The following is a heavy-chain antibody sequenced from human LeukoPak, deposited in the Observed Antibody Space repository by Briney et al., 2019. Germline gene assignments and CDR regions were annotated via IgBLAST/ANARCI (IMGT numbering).Heavy chain of an antibody. CDR3: ARDEMATTKWDAFDI. CDR2: IIPIFGTA. V-gene: IGHV1-69*13. Sequence: SVKVSCKSSGYTFTSYGISWVRQAPGQGLEWMGVIIPIFGTANSAQTFQGRATISADESTSTAYMELSSLRSEDTAIYYCARDEMATTKWDAFDIWGQGTMVTVSS. D-gene: IGHD5-24*01. J-gene: IGHJ3*02. CDR1: GYTFTSYG.